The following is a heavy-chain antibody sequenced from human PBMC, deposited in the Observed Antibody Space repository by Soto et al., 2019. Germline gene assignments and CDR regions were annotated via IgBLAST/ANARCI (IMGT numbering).Heavy chain of an antibody. D-gene: IGHD2-21*02. CDR2: TSAYNGIT. Sequence: QVQLVQSGAEVKKPGASVKVSCKASGYTFSNYGISWVRQAPGQGLEWMGWTSAYNGITYDAKSLQGRVTMTTDPPTSTAYMELRSLGSDDTAVYYCARQANCGSDCYSPAEYSQHWGQGTLVTVST. J-gene: IGHJ1*01. CDR3: ARQANCGSDCYSPAEYSQH. V-gene: IGHV1-18*04. CDR1: GYTFSNYG.